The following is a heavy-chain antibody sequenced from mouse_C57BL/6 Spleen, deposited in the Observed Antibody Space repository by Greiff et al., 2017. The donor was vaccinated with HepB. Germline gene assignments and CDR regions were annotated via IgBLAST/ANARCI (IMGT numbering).Heavy chain of an antibody. CDR3: ARGDPGFAY. D-gene: IGHD3-3*01. CDR1: GYTFTSYW. J-gene: IGHJ3*01. CDR2: IDPSDSYT. V-gene: IGHV1-69*01. Sequence: VQLQQSGAELVMPGASVKLSCKASGYTFTSYWMHWVKQRPGQGLEWIGEIDPSDSYTNYNQKFKGKSTLTVDKSSSTAYMQLSSLTSEDSAVYYCARGDPGFAYWGQGTLVTVSA.